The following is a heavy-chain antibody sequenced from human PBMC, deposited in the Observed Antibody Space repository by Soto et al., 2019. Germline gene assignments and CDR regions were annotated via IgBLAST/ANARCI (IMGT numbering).Heavy chain of an antibody. CDR2: IIPILNTA. CDR3: ARNRYYYDQNAYFQSLDY. J-gene: IGHJ4*02. V-gene: IGHV1-69*01. D-gene: IGHD3-22*01. Sequence: QVQLVQSGAEVKKPGSSVKVSCKASGGTFSTYGITWVRQAPGQGLEWVGGIIPILNTAQHAQKLQGRVTITVDESTNIAYMELISLRSEDTAVYYCARNRYYYDQNAYFQSLDYWGQGTLVTVSS. CDR1: GGTFSTYG.